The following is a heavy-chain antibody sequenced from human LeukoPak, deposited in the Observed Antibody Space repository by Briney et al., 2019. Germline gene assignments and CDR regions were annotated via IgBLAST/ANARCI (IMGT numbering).Heavy chain of an antibody. CDR2: IYYSGST. V-gene: IGHV4-39*01. J-gene: IGHJ4*02. CDR1: GGSISSSSYY. Sequence: PSETLSLTCTVSGGSISSSSYYWGWIRQPPGKGLEWIGSIYYSGSTYYNPSLKSRVTISVDTSKDQFSLKLSSVTAADTAVYYCARHVEWLRPNFDYWGQGTLVTVSS. CDR3: ARHVEWLRPNFDY. D-gene: IGHD5-12*01.